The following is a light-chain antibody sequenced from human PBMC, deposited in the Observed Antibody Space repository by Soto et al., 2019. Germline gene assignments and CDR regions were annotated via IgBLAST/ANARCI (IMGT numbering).Light chain of an antibody. J-gene: IGKJ1*01. CDR2: GAS. CDR3: QLRSNWPPTWT. Sequence: EIVLTQSPATLSLSPGDRATLSCRASQSISNYLAWYQHEPGQAPRLLIYGASTRATGIPARFSGSGSGTDFTLTISSLEPEDFAVYFCQLRSNWPPTWTFGQGTKVEVK. V-gene: IGKV3-11*01. CDR1: QSISNY.